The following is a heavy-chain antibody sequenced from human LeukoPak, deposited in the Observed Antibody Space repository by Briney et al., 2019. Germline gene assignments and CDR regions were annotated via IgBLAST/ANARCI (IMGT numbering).Heavy chain of an antibody. CDR3: ARAGLSGPGGDY. D-gene: IGHD3-10*01. V-gene: IGHV3-30*03. J-gene: IGHJ4*02. CDR2: ISYDGSNK. CDR1: GFTFSSYG. Sequence: GGSLRLSCAASGFTFSSYGMHWVRQAPGKGLEWVAVISYDGSNKYYADSVKGRFTISRDNSKNSLYLQMNSLRAEDTAVYYCARAGLSGPGGDYWGQGTLVTVSS.